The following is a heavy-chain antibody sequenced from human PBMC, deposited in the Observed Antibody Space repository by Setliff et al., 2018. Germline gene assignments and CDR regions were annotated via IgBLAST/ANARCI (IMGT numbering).Heavy chain of an antibody. CDR2: VDWDDDK. J-gene: IGHJ4*02. CDR3: ARDSREYYFDY. Sequence: TLSLTCTYSGFSFGISGMRLSWIRQAPGKALEWPARVDWDDDKFYSTSLATRLTISKDTFKNQVILTMTNMDPADTATYFCARDSREYYFDYWGQGILVTVSS. D-gene: IGHD3-22*01. CDR1: GFSFGISGMR. V-gene: IGHV2-70*04.